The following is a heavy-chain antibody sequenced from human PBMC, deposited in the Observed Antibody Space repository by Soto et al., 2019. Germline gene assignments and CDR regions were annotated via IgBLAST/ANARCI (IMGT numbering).Heavy chain of an antibody. Sequence: SETLSLTCSVSGYLISSGYYWGWVRQTPGKGLEWLGSIDYSGKTYKNPSLKSRVSASVDLSQNQFSLNLRSVTAADTAVYFCARDLSSHYDPYYFDYCGQAALVSVFS. V-gene: IGHV4-38-2*02. D-gene: IGHD3-16*01. CDR2: IDYSGKT. CDR3: ARDLSSHYDPYYFDY. J-gene: IGHJ4*02. CDR1: GYLISSGYY.